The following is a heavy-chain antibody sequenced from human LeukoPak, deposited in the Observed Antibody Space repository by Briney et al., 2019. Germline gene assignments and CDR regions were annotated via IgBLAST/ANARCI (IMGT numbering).Heavy chain of an antibody. CDR3: ARDKARVIAAAGTPFGAFDI. CDR1: GFTFSSYA. J-gene: IGHJ3*02. D-gene: IGHD6-13*01. Sequence: PGRSLRLSCAASGFTFSSYAMHWVRQAPGKGLEWVAVISYDGSNKYYADSVKGRFTISRDNSKNTLYLQMGSLRAEDMAVYYCARDKARVIAAAGTPFGAFDIWGQGTMVTVSS. CDR2: ISYDGSNK. V-gene: IGHV3-30*14.